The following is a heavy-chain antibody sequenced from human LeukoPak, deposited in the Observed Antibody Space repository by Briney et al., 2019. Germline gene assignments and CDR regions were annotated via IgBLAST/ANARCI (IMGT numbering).Heavy chain of an antibody. D-gene: IGHD1-20*01. CDR2: INWNGGST. V-gene: IGHV3-20*04. Sequence: PGGSLRLSCAASGFTFDDYGMSWVRQAPGKGLEWVSGINWNGGSTGYADSVKGRFTISRDNAKNSLYLQMNSLRAEDTALYYCARVIYNWNDAVSPEYAFDIWGQGTMVTVSS. CDR3: ARVIYNWNDAVSPEYAFDI. CDR1: GFTFDDYG. J-gene: IGHJ3*02.